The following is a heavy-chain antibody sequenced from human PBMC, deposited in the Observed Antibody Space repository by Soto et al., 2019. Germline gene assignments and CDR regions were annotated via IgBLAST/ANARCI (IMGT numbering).Heavy chain of an antibody. J-gene: IGHJ6*02. CDR3: AKDLRMGSSWSTNYYYYYGMDV. D-gene: IGHD6-13*01. CDR2: ISYDGSNK. V-gene: IGHV3-30*18. Sequence: PGGSLRLSCAASGFTFSSYGMHWVRQAPGKGLEWVAVISYDGSNKYYADSVKGRFTISRDNSKNTLYLQMNSLRAEDTAVYYCAKDLRMGSSWSTNYYYYYGMDVWGQGTTVTVSS. CDR1: GFTFSSYG.